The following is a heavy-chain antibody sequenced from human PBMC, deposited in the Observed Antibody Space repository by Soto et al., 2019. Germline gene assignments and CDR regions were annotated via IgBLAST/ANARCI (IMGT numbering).Heavy chain of an antibody. D-gene: IGHD6-6*01. CDR2: IYYSGST. CDR1: GGSISSSSYY. V-gene: IGHV4-39*01. CDR3: ARQSAYSSSSSDYYYGMDV. J-gene: IGHJ6*02. Sequence: SETLSLTCTVSGGSISSSSYYWGWIRQPPGKGLEWIGSIYYSGSTYYNPSLKSRVAISVDTSKNQFSLKLSSVTAADTAVYYCARQSAYSSSSSDYYYGMDVWGQGTTVTVSS.